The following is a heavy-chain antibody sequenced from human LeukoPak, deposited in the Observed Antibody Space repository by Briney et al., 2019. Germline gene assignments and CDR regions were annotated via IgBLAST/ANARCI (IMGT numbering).Heavy chain of an antibody. Sequence: GGSLRLSCAASGFTFSSYAMHWVRQAPGKGLEWVAVISYDGSNKYYADSVKGRFTIPRDNSKNTLYLQMNSLRAEDTAVYYCARASYYYDSSGYLIDYWGQGTLVTVSS. V-gene: IGHV3-30-3*01. CDR1: GFTFSSYA. CDR2: ISYDGSNK. D-gene: IGHD3-22*01. J-gene: IGHJ4*02. CDR3: ARASYYYDSSGYLIDY.